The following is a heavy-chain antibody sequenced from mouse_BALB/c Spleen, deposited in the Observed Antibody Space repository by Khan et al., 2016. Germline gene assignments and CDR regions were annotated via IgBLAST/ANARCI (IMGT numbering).Heavy chain of an antibody. CDR1: GYSITSDYA. CDR2: ISYSGST. J-gene: IGHJ3*01. D-gene: IGHD1-1*01. Sequence: VQLKQSGPSLVKPSQSLSLTCTVTGYSITSDYAWNWIRQFPGNKLEWMGYISYSGSTSYNPSLKSRISITRDTSKNQFFLQLNSVTTEDTATYYCARPVYSAWCAYWGQGTLVTVSA. V-gene: IGHV3-2*02. CDR3: ARPVYSAWCAY.